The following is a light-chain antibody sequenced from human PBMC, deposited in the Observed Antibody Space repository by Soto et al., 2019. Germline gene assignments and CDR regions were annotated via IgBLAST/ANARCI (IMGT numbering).Light chain of an antibody. CDR1: SSDVGGYRY. CDR3: SSYTSSSTPVV. Sequence: QSALTQPASVSGSPGQSITISCTGTSSDVGGYRYVSWYQQHPGKAPKLLIYEVSNRPSGVSNRFSGSKSGNTASLTISGLQAEDEAEYYCSSYTSSSTPVVFGGGTKLTVL. V-gene: IGLV2-14*01. J-gene: IGLJ2*01. CDR2: EVS.